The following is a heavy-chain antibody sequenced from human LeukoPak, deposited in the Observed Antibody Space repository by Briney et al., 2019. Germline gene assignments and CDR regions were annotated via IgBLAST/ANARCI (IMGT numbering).Heavy chain of an antibody. CDR2: INSDESTT. CDR1: GFTFSRYW. D-gene: IGHD5-18*01. Sequence: GGSLRLSCAASGFTFSRYWMHWVRQAPGKGLVWVSRINSDESTTTYADSAKGRFTISRDNAKNTLYLQMNSLRAEDTAVYYCARDPGTAMGRALDYWGQGTLVTVSS. CDR3: ARDPGTAMGRALDY. J-gene: IGHJ4*02. V-gene: IGHV3-74*01.